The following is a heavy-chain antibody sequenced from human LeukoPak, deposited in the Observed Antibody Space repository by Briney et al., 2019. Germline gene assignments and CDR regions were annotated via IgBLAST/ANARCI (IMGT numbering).Heavy chain of an antibody. CDR3: ARVPSGGPFDY. CDR1: GYSFTSYG. CDR2: ISTYNGNT. J-gene: IGHJ4*02. V-gene: IGHV1-18*01. Sequence: ASVKVSCTASGYSFTSYGINWVRQAPGQGLEWMGWISTYNGNTNYAQRLQGRVTMTTDTSTSTAYMELRSLTADDTAVYYCARVPSGGPFDYWGQGTLVTVSS. D-gene: IGHD2-15*01.